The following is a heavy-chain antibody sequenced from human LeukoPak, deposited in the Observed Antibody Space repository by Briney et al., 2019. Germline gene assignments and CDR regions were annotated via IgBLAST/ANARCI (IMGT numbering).Heavy chain of an antibody. CDR2: ISAYNGNT. Sequence: GASVKVSCKASGYTFTSCGISWVRLAPGQGLEWMGWISAYNGNTNYAQKLQGRVTMTTDTSTSTAYMELRSLRSDDTAVYYCASRGYSYGPYDYWGQGTLVTVSS. CDR3: ASRGYSYGPYDY. J-gene: IGHJ4*02. CDR1: GYTFTSCG. V-gene: IGHV1-18*01. D-gene: IGHD5-18*01.